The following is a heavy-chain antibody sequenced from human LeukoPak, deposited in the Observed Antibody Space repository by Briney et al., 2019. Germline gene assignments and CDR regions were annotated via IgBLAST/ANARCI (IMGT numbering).Heavy chain of an antibody. D-gene: IGHD6-13*01. CDR3: ARTLYIAAAPGGFDY. CDR1: GYTFTGYY. Sequence: ASVKVSCKASGYTFTGYYMHWVRQAPGQGLEWMGWINPNSGGTNYAQKFQGRVTMTRDTSTGTVYMELNTLRYDDTAVYYCARTLYIAAAPGGFDYWGQGTLVTVSS. V-gene: IGHV1-2*02. J-gene: IGHJ4*02. CDR2: INPNSGGT.